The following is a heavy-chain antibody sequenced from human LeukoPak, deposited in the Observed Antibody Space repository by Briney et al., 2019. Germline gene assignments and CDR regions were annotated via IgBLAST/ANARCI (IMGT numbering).Heavy chain of an antibody. CDR2: ITPNSGGT. D-gene: IGHD1-26*01. CDR1: GYTFTGYY. Sequence: ASLKVSCKASGYTFTGYYMHWVRQAPGQGLEWMGWITPNSGGTNYAQKFQGRVTMTRDTSISTAYMELSRLRSDDTAVYYCARDLFAVYGSYFNNFDYWGRGTLVTVSS. V-gene: IGHV1-2*02. CDR3: ARDLFAVYGSYFNNFDY. J-gene: IGHJ4*02.